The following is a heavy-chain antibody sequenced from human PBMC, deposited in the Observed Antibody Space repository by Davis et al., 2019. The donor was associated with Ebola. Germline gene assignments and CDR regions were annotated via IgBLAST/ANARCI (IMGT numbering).Heavy chain of an antibody. V-gene: IGHV1-46*01. CDR1: GYTFTSYY. CDR3: ASPLAYCSSTSCYTLDY. D-gene: IGHD2-2*02. Sequence: ASVKVSCKASGYTFTSYYMHWVRQAPGQGLEWMGIINPSGGSTSYAQKFQGRVTMTRDTSTSTVYMELSSLRSEDTAVYYCASPLAYCSSTSCYTLDYWGQGTLVTVSS. J-gene: IGHJ4*02. CDR2: INPSGGST.